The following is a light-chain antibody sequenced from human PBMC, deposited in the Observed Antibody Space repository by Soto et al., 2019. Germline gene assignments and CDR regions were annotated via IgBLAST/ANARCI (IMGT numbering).Light chain of an antibody. Sequence: QSALTQPPSASGSLGQSVTISCTGTSSDVGGYNYVSWYQQHPGKAPKLMVYEVNKRPSGVPDRFSGSKSGNTASLTVSGLQAEDEAAYYCTSYAGGNNVFGTGTKLSVL. CDR3: TSYAGGNNV. CDR2: EVN. J-gene: IGLJ1*01. V-gene: IGLV2-8*01. CDR1: SSDVGGYNY.